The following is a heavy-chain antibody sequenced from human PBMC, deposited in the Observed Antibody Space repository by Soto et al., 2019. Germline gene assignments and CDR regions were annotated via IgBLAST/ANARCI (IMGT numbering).Heavy chain of an antibody. CDR1: GFTFSSYW. D-gene: IGHD6-13*01. Sequence: GGSLRLSCAASGFTFSSYWMHWVRQAPGKGLVWVSRINSDGSSTSYADSVKGRFTISRDNAKNTLYLQMNSLRAEDTAVYYCARGGGGRSSILYYYYGMDVWGQGTTVTVSS. V-gene: IGHV3-74*01. CDR2: INSDGSST. J-gene: IGHJ6*02. CDR3: ARGGGGRSSILYYYYGMDV.